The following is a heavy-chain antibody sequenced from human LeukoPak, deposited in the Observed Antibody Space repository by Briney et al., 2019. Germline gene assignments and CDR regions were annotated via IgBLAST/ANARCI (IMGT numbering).Heavy chain of an antibody. CDR2: INPSGGST. D-gene: IGHD3-3*01. CDR1: GYTFTSYY. Sequence: ASVKVSRKASGYTFTSYYMHWVRQAPGQGLEWMGIINPSGGSTSYAQKFQGRVTMTRDMSTSTVYMELSSLRSEDTAVYYCARARITIFGVVMDNDYWGQGTLVTVSS. V-gene: IGHV1-46*01. CDR3: ARARITIFGVVMDNDY. J-gene: IGHJ4*02.